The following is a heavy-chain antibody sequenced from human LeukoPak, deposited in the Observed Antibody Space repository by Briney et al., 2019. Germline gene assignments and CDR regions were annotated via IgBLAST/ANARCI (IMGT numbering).Heavy chain of an antibody. Sequence: GGSLRLSCAASGVIISSYAMSWVRQAPGQGLEWVSAINGRGDNTYYADFVKDRFTISRDNSKTTVYLQMNSLTTDDTAVYYCAKDRVSPGFNWFDPWGQGTLVTVSS. CDR1: GVIISSYA. CDR3: AKDRVSPGFNWFDP. D-gene: IGHD2/OR15-2a*01. CDR2: INGRGDNT. J-gene: IGHJ5*02. V-gene: IGHV3-23*01.